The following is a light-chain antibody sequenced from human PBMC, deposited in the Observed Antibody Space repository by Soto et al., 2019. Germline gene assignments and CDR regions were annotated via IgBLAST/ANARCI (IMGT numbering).Light chain of an antibody. CDR2: EVF. Sequence: QSALTQPPSASGSPGQSVTISCTGTSNDIGAYNYVSWYQHHPGKVPKLLIHEVFRRPSGVPDRFSASKSGNTASLTVSGLQPEDEADYYCLSYVGRETGVFGSGTKLTVL. V-gene: IGLV2-8*01. CDR1: SNDIGAYNY. CDR3: LSYVGRETGV. J-gene: IGLJ1*01.